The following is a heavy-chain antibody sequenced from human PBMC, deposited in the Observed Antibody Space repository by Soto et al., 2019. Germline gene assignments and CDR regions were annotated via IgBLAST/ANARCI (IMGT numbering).Heavy chain of an antibody. CDR2: IYSGGSR. Sequence: EVQLVESGGGLIQPGGSLRLSCEVSGFSVSGNYMSWVRQAPGKGLDWVSVIYSGGSRYYADSVRGRFTISRDESQNTLYLQMNTLRAEDTAVYYCARSMMVRGVLFDLWGRGPLVSVSS. J-gene: IGHJ4*02. D-gene: IGHD3-10*01. CDR1: GFSVSGNY. V-gene: IGHV3-53*01. CDR3: ARSMMVRGVLFDL.